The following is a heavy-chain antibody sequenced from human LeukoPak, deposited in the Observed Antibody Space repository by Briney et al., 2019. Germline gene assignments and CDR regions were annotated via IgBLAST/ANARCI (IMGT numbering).Heavy chain of an antibody. CDR2: INPSGGST. V-gene: IGHV1-46*01. Sequence: ASVKVSCKASGYTFTSYYMHWVRQAPGQGREWMGIINPSGGSTSYAQKFQGRVTMTRDMSTSTVYMELNSLRSDDTAVYYCARDRTNYYGSGSYYNGGGGFDYWGQGTLVTVSS. CDR3: ARDRTNYYGSGSYYNGGGGFDY. D-gene: IGHD3-10*01. J-gene: IGHJ4*02. CDR1: GYTFTSYY.